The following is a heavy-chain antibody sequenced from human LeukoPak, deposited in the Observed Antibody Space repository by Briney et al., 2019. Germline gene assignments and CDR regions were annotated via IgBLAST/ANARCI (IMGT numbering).Heavy chain of an antibody. D-gene: IGHD6-13*01. Sequence: PWETLSLTCTVSGGSISSYYWSWIRQPPGKGLEWIGYIYYSGSTNYNPSLKSRVTISVDTSKNQFSLKLSSVTVADTAVYFCAREGVAAAGAFDNWGQGTLVTVSA. CDR3: AREGVAAAGAFDN. J-gene: IGHJ4*02. CDR1: GGSISSYY. CDR2: IYYSGST. V-gene: IGHV4-59*01.